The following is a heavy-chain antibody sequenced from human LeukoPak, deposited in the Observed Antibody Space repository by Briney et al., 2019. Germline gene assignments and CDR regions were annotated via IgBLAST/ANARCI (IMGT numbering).Heavy chain of an antibody. Sequence: GGSLRLSCAASGFTFSSYWMSWVRQAPGKGLEWVANIKKDGSEKYYVDSVKGRFTISRDNSMNTLYLQMNSLRAEDTAVYYCAKVRWGSDNALDSWGQGTLVTGSS. V-gene: IGHV3-7*01. J-gene: IGHJ4*02. CDR2: IKKDGSEK. D-gene: IGHD3-16*01. CDR3: AKVRWGSDNALDS. CDR1: GFTFSSYW.